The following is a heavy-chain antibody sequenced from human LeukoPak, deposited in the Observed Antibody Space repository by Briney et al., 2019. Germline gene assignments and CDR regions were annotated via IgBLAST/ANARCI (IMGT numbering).Heavy chain of an antibody. Sequence: GGSLRLSCAASGFTFSSYGMHWVRQAPGKGLAWVSHISASGASTYYADSVKGRFTISRDNSKSTLYLQVNSLKVEDTAVYYCAKFLHGIDVWGKETTDSVS. V-gene: IGHV3-23*01. CDR2: ISASGAST. CDR1: GFTFSSYG. J-gene: IGHJ6*04. CDR3: AKFLHGIDV.